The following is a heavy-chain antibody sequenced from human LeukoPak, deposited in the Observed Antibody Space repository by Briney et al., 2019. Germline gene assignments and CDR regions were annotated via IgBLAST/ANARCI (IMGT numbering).Heavy chain of an antibody. V-gene: IGHV1-8*01. Sequence: ASVKVSCKASGYTFTSYDVNWVRQATGQGLEWMGWMNPNSGNTGYAQNFQGGVTMTRDTSISTAYMELSSLRSEDTAVYYCARGSNYDSNGYYYVSAFDIWGQGTMVAVSS. J-gene: IGHJ3*02. CDR1: GYTFTSYD. D-gene: IGHD3-22*01. CDR2: MNPNSGNT. CDR3: ARGSNYDSNGYYYVSAFDI.